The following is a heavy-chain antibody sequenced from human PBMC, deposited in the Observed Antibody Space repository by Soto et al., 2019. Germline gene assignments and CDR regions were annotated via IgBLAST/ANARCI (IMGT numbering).Heavy chain of an antibody. CDR1: GFIFSDSS. J-gene: IGHJ3*02. CDR3: TRDDLVLVPAAVDAFDI. D-gene: IGHD2-2*01. V-gene: IGHV3-73*01. Sequence: EVQLVESGGAVVQPGGCLKLSCAASGFIFSDSSIHWVRRASGAGLEWVARIRSKADNYATVYAASVKGRFTVSRDDSKNTAYLQMNSLKPEDTATYYCTRDDLVLVPAAVDAFDIWGQGTTVIVSS. CDR2: IRSKADNYAT.